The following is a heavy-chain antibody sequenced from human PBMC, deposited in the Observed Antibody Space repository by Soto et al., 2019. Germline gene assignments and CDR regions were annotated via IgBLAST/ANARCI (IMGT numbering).Heavy chain of an antibody. V-gene: IGHV3-30*18. D-gene: IGHD6-19*01. J-gene: IGHJ4*02. CDR3: AKDRPSSSGWYFDY. Sequence: QVQLVESGGGVVQPGRSLRLSCAASGFTFSSYGMHWVRQAPGKGLEWVAVISYDGSNKYYADSVKGRFTISRDNSKNTMYLQMNSLRAEDTAVYYCAKDRPSSSGWYFDYWGQGTLVTVSS. CDR2: ISYDGSNK. CDR1: GFTFSSYG.